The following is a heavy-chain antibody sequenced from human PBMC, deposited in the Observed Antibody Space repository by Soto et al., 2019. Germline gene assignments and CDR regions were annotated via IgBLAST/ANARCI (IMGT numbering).Heavy chain of an antibody. D-gene: IGHD3-22*01. V-gene: IGHV1-18*04. CDR3: ARGSIYYDSSGYKYFDY. CDR2: ISAYNGNT. CDR1: GYTFTGYY. J-gene: IGHJ4*02. Sequence: ASVKVSCKASGYTFTGYYMHWVRQAPGQGLEWKGRISAYNGNTNYAQKLQGRVTMTTDTSTSTAYMELRSLRSDDTAVYYCARGSIYYDSSGYKYFDYWGQGTLVTVSS.